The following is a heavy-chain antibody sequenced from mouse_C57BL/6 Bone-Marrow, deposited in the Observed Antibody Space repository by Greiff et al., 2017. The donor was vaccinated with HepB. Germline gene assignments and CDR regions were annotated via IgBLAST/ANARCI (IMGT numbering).Heavy chain of an antibody. V-gene: IGHV2-2*01. Sequence: VQLQQSGPGLVQPSQSLSITCTVSGFSLTSYGVHWVRQSPGKGLEWLGVIWSGGSTDYNAAFISRLSISKDNSKSQVFFKMNSLQADDTAIYYCARRNDGYWFAYWGQGTLVTVSA. CDR3: ARRNDGYWFAY. CDR2: IWSGGST. CDR1: GFSLTSYG. D-gene: IGHD2-3*01. J-gene: IGHJ3*01.